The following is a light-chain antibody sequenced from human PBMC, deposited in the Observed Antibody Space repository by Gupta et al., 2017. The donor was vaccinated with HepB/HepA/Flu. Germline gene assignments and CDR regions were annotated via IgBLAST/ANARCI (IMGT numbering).Light chain of an antibody. CDR2: DVS. J-gene: IGLJ1*01. CDR3: SSYTSSSTSYV. CDR1: SSDVGDYNY. V-gene: IGLV2-14*03. Sequence: QSALTQPASVSGSPGQSITISCTGTSSDVGDYNYVSWYQQHPDKAPKLMIYDVSNRPSGVANRFSGSKCGNTASLTISGLQAEDEADYYCSSYTSSSTSYVFGTGTKVTVL.